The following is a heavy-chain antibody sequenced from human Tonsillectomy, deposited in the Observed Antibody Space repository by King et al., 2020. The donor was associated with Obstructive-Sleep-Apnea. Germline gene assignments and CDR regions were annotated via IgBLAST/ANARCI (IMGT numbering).Heavy chain of an antibody. V-gene: IGHV4-39*07. CDR1: GGSIRSSTYY. CDR3: ARTNYCLFFDY. Sequence: LQLQESGPGLAKPSETLSLTCTVSGGSIRSSTYYWTWIRQPPGKGLEWIATIYYSVSTYYNPSLKSRVTMSVATSKNQFSLKLSSVTAADTAVYFCARTNYCLFFDYWGLGTLVTDSS. J-gene: IGHJ4*02. CDR2: IYYSVST. D-gene: IGHD3-10*01.